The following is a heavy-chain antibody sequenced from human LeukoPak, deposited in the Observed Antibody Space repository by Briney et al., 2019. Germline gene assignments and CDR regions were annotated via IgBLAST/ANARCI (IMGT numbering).Heavy chain of an antibody. CDR2: ISSSSSYI. Sequence: GGSLRLSCAASGFTFSSYSMNWVRQAPGKGLEWVSSISSSSSYIYYADSVKGRFTISRDNAKNSLYLQMNSLRAEDTAVYYCARNLGYCSSTGCPWDYWGQGTLVTVSS. J-gene: IGHJ4*02. V-gene: IGHV3-21*01. CDR1: GFTFSSYS. D-gene: IGHD2-2*01. CDR3: ARNLGYCSSTGCPWDY.